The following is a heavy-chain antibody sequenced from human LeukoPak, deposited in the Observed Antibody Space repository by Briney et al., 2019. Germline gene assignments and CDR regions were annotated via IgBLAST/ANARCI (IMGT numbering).Heavy chain of an antibody. D-gene: IGHD6-19*01. Sequence: SGTLSLTCGVSGGSITNTNYWTWVRQPPGKGLEWIGEVNLQGSTNYNPSLMGRVAIAVDTSENHISLQLTSVTAADTAVYYCARGRRVLDSSGWYVNYWGQGTLVTVSS. CDR3: ARGRRVLDSSGWYVNY. CDR2: VNLQGST. CDR1: GGSITNTNY. J-gene: IGHJ4*02. V-gene: IGHV4-4*02.